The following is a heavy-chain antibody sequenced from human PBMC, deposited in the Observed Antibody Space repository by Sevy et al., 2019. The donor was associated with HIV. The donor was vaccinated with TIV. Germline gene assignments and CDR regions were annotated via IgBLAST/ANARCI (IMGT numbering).Heavy chain of an antibody. V-gene: IGHV3-23*01. CDR1: GFTFSSYA. J-gene: IGHJ4*02. Sequence: GGSLRLSCAASGFTFSSYAMSWVRQAPGKGLEWVSAISGSGGSTYYADSVKGRFTISRDNSKNTLYLQMNSLRAEDTAVYYCAKDGVVYSGYDPQVGWGQGTLVTVSS. D-gene: IGHD5-12*01. CDR2: ISGSGGST. CDR3: AKDGVVYSGYDPQVG.